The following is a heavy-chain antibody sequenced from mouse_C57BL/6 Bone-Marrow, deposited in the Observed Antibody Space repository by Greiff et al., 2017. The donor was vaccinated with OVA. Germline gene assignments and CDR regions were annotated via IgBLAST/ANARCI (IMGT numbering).Heavy chain of an antibody. Sequence: EVHLVESGGDLVKPGGSLKLSCAASGFTFSSYGMSWVRQTPDKRLEWVATISSGGSYTYYPDSVKGRFTISRDNAKNTLYLQMSSLKSEDTAMYYCARRDYDADYFDYWGQGTTLTVSS. CDR2: ISSGGSYT. CDR3: ARRDYDADYFDY. V-gene: IGHV5-6*01. D-gene: IGHD2-4*01. CDR1: GFTFSSYG. J-gene: IGHJ2*01.